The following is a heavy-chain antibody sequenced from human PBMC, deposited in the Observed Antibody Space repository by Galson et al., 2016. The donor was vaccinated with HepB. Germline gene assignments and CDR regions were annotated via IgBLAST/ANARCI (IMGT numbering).Heavy chain of an antibody. CDR2: IYESGST. J-gene: IGHJ2*01. V-gene: IGHV4-30-2*01. CDR3: ARGGGDSSSIHWDFDI. D-gene: IGHD4-17*01. CDR1: SGSFSSGGYS. Sequence: TLSLTCDVSSGSFSSGGYSWSWIRQPPGKALEWIGYIYESGSTYYNPSLRTRVTMSVDRSKNQFSLYLNSVTDADTAVYYCARGGGDSSSIHWDFDIWGRGTLVTVSS.